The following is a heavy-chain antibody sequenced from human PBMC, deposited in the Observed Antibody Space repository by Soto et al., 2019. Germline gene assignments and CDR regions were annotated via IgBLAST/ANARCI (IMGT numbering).Heavy chain of an antibody. D-gene: IGHD3-10*01. V-gene: IGHV3-7*01. CDR3: AAGFPPDY. Sequence: EVQLVESGGVLVQPGGSLRVSCAASGFTFSTSWMNWFRQAPGKGLEWVANINGDGSEEYSVDSVRGRFTISRDNVKNSLLLQMISLRAEDTAVYYCAAGFPPDYWGQGTLVTVSS. CDR2: INGDGSEE. CDR1: GFTFSTSW. J-gene: IGHJ3*01.